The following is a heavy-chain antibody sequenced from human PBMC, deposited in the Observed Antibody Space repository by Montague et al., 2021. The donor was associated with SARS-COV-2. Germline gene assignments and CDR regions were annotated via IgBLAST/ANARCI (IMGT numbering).Heavy chain of an antibody. D-gene: IGHD6-6*01. Sequence: SETLSLTCAVSGRSISSSNWWSWVRQPPGKGLEWIGEIYHSGSTNYNPSLKSRVTISVDKSKNQFSLKLSSVTAADTAVYYCARMALASSSSDFDYWGQGTLVTVSS. V-gene: IGHV4-4*02. CDR3: ARMALASSSSDFDY. J-gene: IGHJ4*02. CDR1: GRSISSSNW. CDR2: IYHSGST.